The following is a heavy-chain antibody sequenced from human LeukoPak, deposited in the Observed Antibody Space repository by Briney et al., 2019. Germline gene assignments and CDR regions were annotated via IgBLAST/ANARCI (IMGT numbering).Heavy chain of an antibody. D-gene: IGHD2/OR15-2a*01. V-gene: IGHV4-39*01. CDR1: GGSISSSSYN. J-gene: IGHJ4*02. CDR2: IYYSGTT. CDR3: ARHGRIIASPLV. Sequence: SETLSLTCIVSGGSISSSSYNWGWIRQPPGKGLEWIGSIYYSGTTYYNPSLKSRLTISVDTSKNQFSLNLSSVTAADTAVYYSARHGRIIASPLVWGQGILVTVSS.